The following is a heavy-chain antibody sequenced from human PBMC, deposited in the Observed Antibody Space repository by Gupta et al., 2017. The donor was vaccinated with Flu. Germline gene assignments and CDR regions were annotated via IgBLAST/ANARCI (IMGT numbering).Heavy chain of an antibody. CDR1: GFTFSNYG. CDR3: AKDLCYGSSNWFDP. J-gene: IGHJ5*02. CDR2: IAYNGCHE. D-gene: IGHD3-10*01. Sequence: QIQLVESGGGVVQPGTSLRLSCAAYGFTFSNYGMHWFRQAPGKGLEWVALIAYNGCHEYDGDSVKGRFTISRDNSKNMLFLQMNSLRVEDTALYYCAKDLCYGSSNWFDPWGRGTQVTVTS. V-gene: IGHV3-30*18.